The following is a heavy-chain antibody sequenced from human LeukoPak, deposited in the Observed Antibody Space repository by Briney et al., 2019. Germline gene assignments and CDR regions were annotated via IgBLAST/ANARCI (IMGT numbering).Heavy chain of an antibody. D-gene: IGHD4-23*01. V-gene: IGHV1-46*01. CDR3: ARDQTTVVGDY. J-gene: IGHJ4*02. CDR1: GYTFSSYY. Sequence: ASVKVSCKASGYTFSSYYMHWVRQAPGQGLEWMGIINPSGGSTSYAQKFQGRVTMTRDMSTSTVYMELSSLRSEDTAVYYCARDQTTVVGDYWGQGTLVTVSS. CDR2: INPSGGST.